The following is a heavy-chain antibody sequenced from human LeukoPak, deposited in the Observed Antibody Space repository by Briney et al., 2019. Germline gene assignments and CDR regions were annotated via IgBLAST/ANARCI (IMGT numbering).Heavy chain of an antibody. CDR1: GFTFSNAW. Sequence: MPGGSLRLSCAASGFTFSNAWMSWVRQAPGKGLEWVGRIKSKTDGRTTDYAAPVKGRFTISRDDSKNTLYLQMNSLKTEDTAVYYCTTEQVKYYDIFTGYYEVAYYFYYYMDVWGKGTTVTVSS. D-gene: IGHD3-9*01. V-gene: IGHV3-15*01. J-gene: IGHJ6*03. CDR3: TTEQVKYYDIFTGYYEVAYYFYYYMDV. CDR2: IKSKTDGRTT.